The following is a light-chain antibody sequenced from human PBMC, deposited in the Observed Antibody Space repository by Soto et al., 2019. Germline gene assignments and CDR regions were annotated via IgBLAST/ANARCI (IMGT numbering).Light chain of an antibody. J-gene: IGKJ1*01. CDR1: QSIGYY. CDR3: QQYGSSPRT. Sequence: IVLTQSPTTLSLSPGFRSTLPCRASQSIGYYLAWYQEKNGQAPRLLIYDASSRATGIPDRFSASGYGTDVNLTITTLETEDFAVYYCQQYGSSPRTFGLGTKVDIK. CDR2: DAS. V-gene: IGKV3-20*01.